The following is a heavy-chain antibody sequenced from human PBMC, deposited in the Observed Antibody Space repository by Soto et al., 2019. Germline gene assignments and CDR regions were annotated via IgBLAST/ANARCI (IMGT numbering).Heavy chain of an antibody. CDR1: GGSFSGYS. D-gene: IGHD1-26*01. CDR3: ARGLFSENYYSGGWYYFDY. J-gene: IGHJ4*02. CDR2: INHSGST. Sequence: QVQLPQWRAGLLKPSETLSLTCAVYGGSFSGYSWTWIRQSPGKGLEWLGQINHSGSTTYNPSLKSRVTISLATSKNQFPLELSAVTAADTAVYSCARGLFSENYYSGGWYYFDYWGQGTLVTVSS. V-gene: IGHV4-34*01.